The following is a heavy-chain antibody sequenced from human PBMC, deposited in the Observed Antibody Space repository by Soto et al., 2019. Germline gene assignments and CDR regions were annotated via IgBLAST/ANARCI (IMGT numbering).Heavy chain of an antibody. CDR3: ARRGTYYFDY. CDR1: GGSINVFSYY. D-gene: IGHD2-15*01. Sequence: LSLTCTVSGGSINVFSYYWSWVRQHPEKGLEWIGYVHSSGGAYYNPSLKSRVTISIDTSANLFSLNLASVTAADTAVYYCARRGTYYFDYWGQGILVTVSS. V-gene: IGHV4-31*03. J-gene: IGHJ4*02. CDR2: VHSSGGA.